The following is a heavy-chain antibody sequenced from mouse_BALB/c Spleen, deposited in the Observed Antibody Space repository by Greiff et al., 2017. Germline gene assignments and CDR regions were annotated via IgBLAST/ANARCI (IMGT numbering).Heavy chain of an antibody. V-gene: IGHV1-67*01. CDR3: ARPFIYYDYGYYFDY. J-gene: IGHJ2*01. Sequence: VQGVESGPEVVRPGVSVKISCKGSGYTFTDYAMHWVKQSHAKSLEWIGVISTYNGNTNYNQKFKGKATMTVDKSSSTAYMELARLTSEDSAIYYCARPFIYYDYGYYFDYWGQGTTLTVSS. CDR2: ISTYNGNT. D-gene: IGHD2-4*01. CDR1: GYTFTDYA.